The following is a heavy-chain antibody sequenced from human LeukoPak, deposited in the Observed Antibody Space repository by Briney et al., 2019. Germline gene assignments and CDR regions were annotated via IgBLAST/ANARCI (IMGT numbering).Heavy chain of an antibody. V-gene: IGHV4-31*03. J-gene: IGHJ4*02. D-gene: IGHD2-21*02. CDR2: IYYSGST. Sequence: SETLSLTCIVSGGSISSGGYYWSWIRQPPGKGLEWIGYIYYSGSTYYNPSLKSRVTISVDTSKNQFSLKLSSVTAADTAVYYCARGPPYIVVVTAIGFFDYWGQGTLVTVSS. CDR1: GGSISSGGYY. CDR3: ARGPPYIVVVTAIGFFDY.